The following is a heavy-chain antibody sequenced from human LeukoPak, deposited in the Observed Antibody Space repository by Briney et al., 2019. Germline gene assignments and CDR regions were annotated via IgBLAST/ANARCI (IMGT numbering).Heavy chain of an antibody. CDR3: AREGEDSGFTMGAFDI. Sequence: SVTVSCTASGGTFSSYAISWVRQAPGQGLEWMGGIIPIFGTANYAQKFQGRVTITADESTSTAHMELSSLRSEDTAVYYCAREGEDSGFTMGAFDIWGQGTMVTVSS. D-gene: IGHD5-12*01. CDR1: GGTFSSYA. V-gene: IGHV1-69*13. CDR2: IIPIFGTA. J-gene: IGHJ3*02.